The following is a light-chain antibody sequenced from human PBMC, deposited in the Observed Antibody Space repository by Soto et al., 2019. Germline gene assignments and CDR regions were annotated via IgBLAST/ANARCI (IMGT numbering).Light chain of an antibody. CDR1: QSVSSGY. V-gene: IGKV3-20*01. CDR2: GAS. Sequence: DIVLTQSPATLSLSPGERATLSCRASQSVSSGYLAWYQQKPGQAPRLLIYGASSRATGIPDRFSGSGSGTDFTLTISRLEPEDFAVYYCQQYGSSGTFGQGTKVDI. CDR3: QQYGSSGT. J-gene: IGKJ1*01.